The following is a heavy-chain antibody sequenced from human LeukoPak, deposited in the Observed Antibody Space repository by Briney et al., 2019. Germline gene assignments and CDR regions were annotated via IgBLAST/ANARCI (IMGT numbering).Heavy chain of an antibody. J-gene: IGHJ4*02. Sequence: GGSLRLSCAASGFTFSSYGMHWVRQAPGKGLEWVAFIRYDGSNKYYADSVKGRFTISRDNSKNTLYLQMNSLRAEDTAVYYCAKGSPWYCSSTSCAPFGYWGQGTLVTVSS. D-gene: IGHD2-2*01. CDR1: GFTFSSYG. CDR2: IRYDGSNK. CDR3: AKGSPWYCSSTSCAPFGY. V-gene: IGHV3-30*02.